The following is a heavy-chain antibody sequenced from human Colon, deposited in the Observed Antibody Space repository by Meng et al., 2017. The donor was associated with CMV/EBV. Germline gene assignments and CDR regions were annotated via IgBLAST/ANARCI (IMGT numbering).Heavy chain of an antibody. J-gene: IGHJ4*02. CDR3: AGEGEYCGGDCPFDY. D-gene: IGHD2-21*01. CDR2: ISSRSSYI. Sequence: GGSLRLSCAVSGFTFSSYSMNWVRQAPGKGLEWVSSISSRSSYIYYADSVKGRFTISRDNAKNSLYLQMNSLRAEDTAVYYCAGEGEYCGGDCPFDYWGQGTLVTV. V-gene: IGHV3-21*01. CDR1: GFTFSSYS.